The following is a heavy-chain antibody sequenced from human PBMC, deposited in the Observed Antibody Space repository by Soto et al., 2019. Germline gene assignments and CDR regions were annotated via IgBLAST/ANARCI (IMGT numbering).Heavy chain of an antibody. CDR3: ARLGYFDWRTNYYYYYMDV. CDR1: GGSISSYY. J-gene: IGHJ6*03. Sequence: QVQLQESGPGLVKPSETLSLTCTVSGGSISSYYWSWIRQPPGKGLEWIGYIYYSGSTNYNPSLKSRVTISVDTSKNQFSLKLSSVTAADTAVYYCARLGYFDWRTNYYYYYMDVWGKGTTVTVSS. V-gene: IGHV4-59*08. D-gene: IGHD3-9*01. CDR2: IYYSGST.